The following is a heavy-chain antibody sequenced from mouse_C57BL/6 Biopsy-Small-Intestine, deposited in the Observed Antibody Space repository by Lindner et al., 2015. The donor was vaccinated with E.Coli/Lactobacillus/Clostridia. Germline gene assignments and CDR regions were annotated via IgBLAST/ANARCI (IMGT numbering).Heavy chain of an antibody. J-gene: IGHJ1*01. CDR3: ARRLRAEWHFDV. V-gene: IGHV14-4*01. CDR2: IDPENGDT. Sequence: VQLQESGAELVRPGASVKLSCTASGFNIKDDYMHWVKQRPEQGLEWIGWIDPENGDTEYASKFQGKATITADTSSNTAYLQLSSLTSEDTAVYYCARRLRAEWHFDVWGSGTTVTVSS. D-gene: IGHD2-4*01. CDR1: GFNIKDDY.